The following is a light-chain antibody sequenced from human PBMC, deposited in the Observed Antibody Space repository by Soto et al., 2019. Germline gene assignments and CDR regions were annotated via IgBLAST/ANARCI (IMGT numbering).Light chain of an antibody. Sequence: IQLTQSPSSLSASVGDRVTITCRASQGISSYLAWYQQKPGKAPKLLIYAASTLQSGVPSRFSGSGSGTDFTLTISRLQPEDFATYYCQQLNSYATFGGGTKLEIK. CDR3: QQLNSYAT. V-gene: IGKV1-9*01. J-gene: IGKJ4*01. CDR2: AAS. CDR1: QGISSY.